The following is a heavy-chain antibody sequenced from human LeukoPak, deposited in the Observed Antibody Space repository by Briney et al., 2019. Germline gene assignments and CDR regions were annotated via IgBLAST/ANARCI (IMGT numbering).Heavy chain of an antibody. Sequence: PSETLSLTCTVSGGSISSSHYYWGWIRQPPGKGLEWIGTIYYSGTTYYNPSLESRVPISEDTSKNQFSLTLKSVTAADTAVYYCARQISDYYYYYIDVWGKGTTVTVSS. D-gene: IGHD3-10*01. V-gene: IGHV4-39*01. CDR1: GGSISSSHYY. CDR2: IYYSGTT. J-gene: IGHJ6*03. CDR3: ARQISDYYYYYIDV.